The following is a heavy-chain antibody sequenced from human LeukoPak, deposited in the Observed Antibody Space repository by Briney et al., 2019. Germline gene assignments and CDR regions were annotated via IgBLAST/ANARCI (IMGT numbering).Heavy chain of an antibody. Sequence: PGGSLRLSCAASGFTFSRYSMNWVRQAPGKGLEWVSSISSSSSYIYYADSVNGRFTISRDNAKTSLYLQMNSLRAEDTAVYYCARDRLIYGDYGDAFDIWGQGTMVTVSS. CDR1: GFTFSRYS. V-gene: IGHV3-21*01. J-gene: IGHJ3*02. D-gene: IGHD4-17*01. CDR2: ISSSSSYI. CDR3: ARDRLIYGDYGDAFDI.